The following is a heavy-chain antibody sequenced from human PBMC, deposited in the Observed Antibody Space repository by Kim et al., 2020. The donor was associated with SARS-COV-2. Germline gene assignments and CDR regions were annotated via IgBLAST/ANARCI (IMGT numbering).Heavy chain of an antibody. Sequence: ASVKVSCKASGYTFTSYGISWVRQAPGQGLEWMGWISAYNGNTNYAQKLQGRVTMTTDTSTSTAYMELRSLRSDDTAVYYCASGVIRGVKGYYYYGMDVWGQGTTVTVSS. D-gene: IGHD3-10*01. CDR2: ISAYNGNT. V-gene: IGHV1-18*04. J-gene: IGHJ6*02. CDR3: ASGVIRGVKGYYYYGMDV. CDR1: GYTFTSYG.